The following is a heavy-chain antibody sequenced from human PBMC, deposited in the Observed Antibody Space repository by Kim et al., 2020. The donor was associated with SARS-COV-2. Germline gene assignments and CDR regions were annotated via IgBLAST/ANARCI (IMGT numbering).Heavy chain of an antibody. D-gene: IGHD3-3*01. V-gene: IGHV3-23*01. CDR1: GFTFSTYG. CDR3: VNSWSGYLFID. J-gene: IGHJ4*02. Sequence: GGSLRLSCAASGFTFSTYGMSWVRQAPGQGLEWVASNGGNGGGTQYADSVKGRFIISRDNSKSTVDLQMNRLRAEDTALYYCVNSWSGYLFIDWGQGTRV. CDR2: NGGNGGGT.